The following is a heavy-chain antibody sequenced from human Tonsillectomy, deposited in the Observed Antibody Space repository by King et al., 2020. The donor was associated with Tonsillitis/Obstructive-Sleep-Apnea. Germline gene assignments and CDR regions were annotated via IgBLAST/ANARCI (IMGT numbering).Heavy chain of an antibody. CDR1: GFTVSSSY. Sequence: VQLVESGGGLIQPGGSLRLSCAASGFTVSSSYMNWVRQAPGKGLEWVSGIYNGGGTNYADSVKGRFTISRDRSKNTLYLQMSSLRAEDTAVYYCAKEYYYYMDVWGKGTTVTVSS. CDR2: IYNGGGT. CDR3: AKEYYYYMDV. V-gene: IGHV3-53*01. J-gene: IGHJ6*03.